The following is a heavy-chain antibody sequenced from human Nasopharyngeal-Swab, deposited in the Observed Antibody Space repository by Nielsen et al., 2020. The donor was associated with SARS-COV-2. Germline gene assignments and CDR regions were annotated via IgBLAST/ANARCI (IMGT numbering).Heavy chain of an antibody. D-gene: IGHD6-19*01. V-gene: IGHV3-15*01. CDR2: IKRKTDGTT. J-gene: IGHJ5*02. CDR1: GFTFNNAW. CDR3: TTGGDRKIAEWLS. Sequence: GESLKISCAASGFTFNNAWMSWVRQAPGKGLEWIARIKRKTDGTTDYAAPVKDRFIISRDNSENTLYLQMNSLKTEDTAVYYCTTGGDRKIAEWLSWGQGTLVTVSS.